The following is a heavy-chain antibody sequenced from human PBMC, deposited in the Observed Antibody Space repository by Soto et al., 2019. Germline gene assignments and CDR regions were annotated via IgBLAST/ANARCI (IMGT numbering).Heavy chain of an antibody. Sequence: QVQLVESGGGVVQPGRSLRLSCAASGFTFSSYAMHWVRQAPGKGLEWVAVISYDGSNKYYADSVKGRFTISRDNSKNTLYLQMNSLRGEDTAVYYCARGGGVDYWGQGTLVTVSS. V-gene: IGHV3-30-3*01. CDR1: GFTFSSYA. CDR2: ISYDGSNK. CDR3: ARGGGVDY. J-gene: IGHJ4*02. D-gene: IGHD3-16*01.